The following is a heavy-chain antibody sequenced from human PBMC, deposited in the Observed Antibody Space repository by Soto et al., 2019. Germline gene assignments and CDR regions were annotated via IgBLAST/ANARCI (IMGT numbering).Heavy chain of an antibody. CDR3: ARDPLIVATITSPDWFDP. D-gene: IGHD5-12*01. J-gene: IGHJ5*02. Sequence: VKVSCKASGYTFTGYYMHWVRQAPGQGLEWMGWINPNSGGTNYAQKFQGMVTMTRDTSISTAYMELSRLRSDDTAVYYCARDPLIVATITSPDWFDPWGQGTLVTVSS. V-gene: IGHV1-2*02. CDR2: INPNSGGT. CDR1: GYTFTGYY.